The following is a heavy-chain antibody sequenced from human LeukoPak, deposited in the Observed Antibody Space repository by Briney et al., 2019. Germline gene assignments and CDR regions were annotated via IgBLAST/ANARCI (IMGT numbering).Heavy chain of an antibody. V-gene: IGHV4-39*01. J-gene: IGHJ4*02. CDR3: ARVADCSSTSCYDH. D-gene: IGHD2-2*01. Sequence: PSETLSRTCTVSGGSISSSIYYWGWIRQPPGKGQEWIGSIYYSGSTYYNPSLKSRVIISVDTSKNQFSLKLKSVTAADMAVYYCARVADCSSTSCYDHWGQGTLVTVSS. CDR1: GGSISSSIYY. CDR2: IYYSGST.